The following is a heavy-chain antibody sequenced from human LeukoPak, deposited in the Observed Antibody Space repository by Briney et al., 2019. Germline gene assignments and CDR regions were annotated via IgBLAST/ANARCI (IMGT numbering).Heavy chain of an antibody. J-gene: IGHJ4*02. CDR3: ARMHTAMDVYYFDY. CDR1: GYSFTSYW. V-gene: IGHV5-51*01. D-gene: IGHD5-18*01. Sequence: GESLKISCKGSGYSFTSYWIGWGRQMPGKGVEWMGIIYPGDSDTRYSPSFQGQVTISADKSISTAYLQWSSLKASDTAMYYCARMHTAMDVYYFDYWGQGTLVTVSS. CDR2: IYPGDSDT.